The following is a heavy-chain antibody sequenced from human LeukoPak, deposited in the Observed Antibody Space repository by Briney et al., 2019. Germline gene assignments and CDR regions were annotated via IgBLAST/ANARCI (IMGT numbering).Heavy chain of an antibody. J-gene: IGHJ4*02. D-gene: IGHD4-23*01. V-gene: IGHV3-30-3*01. CDR3: ARGSGGNFYFDY. CDR2: ISYDGSNK. CDR1: GFTFRSYA. Sequence: PGRSLRLSSAAPGFTFRSYAMHWDRHAPGEGLGRGAVISYDGSNKYYADSVKSRFTISRDNSKITLYLQMNSLRAEDTAVYYCARGSGGNFYFDYWGPGTLVTVSS.